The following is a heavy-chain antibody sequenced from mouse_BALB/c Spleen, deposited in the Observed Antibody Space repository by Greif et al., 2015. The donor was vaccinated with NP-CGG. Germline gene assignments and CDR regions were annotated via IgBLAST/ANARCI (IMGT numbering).Heavy chain of an antibody. Sequence: VKLMESGAELVKPGASVKLSCKASGYTFTSYWMHWVKQRPGQGLEWIGEIDPSDSYTNYNQKFKGKATLTVDKSSSTAYMQLSSLTPEDSAVYYCARKDNRGYAMDYWGQGSSVTVSS. CDR1: GYTFTSYW. D-gene: IGHD1-3*01. CDR2: IDPSDSYT. J-gene: IGHJ4*01. CDR3: ARKDNRGYAMDY. V-gene: IGHV1-69*02.